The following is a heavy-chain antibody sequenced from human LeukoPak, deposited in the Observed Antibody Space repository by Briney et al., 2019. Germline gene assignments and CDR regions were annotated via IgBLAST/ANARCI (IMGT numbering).Heavy chain of an antibody. Sequence: SETLSLTCTVSGGSISSYYWSWIRQPAGKGLERIGRIYSTGSTNYNPSLKSRVTMSVDTSKNQFSLRLRSVTAADAAVYYCARQIASAGTAGFDFWGQGALVTVSS. CDR2: IYSTGST. CDR1: GGSISSYY. CDR3: ARQIASAGTAGFDF. D-gene: IGHD6-13*01. J-gene: IGHJ4*02. V-gene: IGHV4-4*07.